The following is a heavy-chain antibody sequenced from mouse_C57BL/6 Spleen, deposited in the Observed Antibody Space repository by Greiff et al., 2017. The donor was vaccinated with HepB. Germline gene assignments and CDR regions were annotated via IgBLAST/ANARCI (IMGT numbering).Heavy chain of an antibody. CDR1: GYTFTSYG. CDR3: ARLLRWAY. V-gene: IGHV1-81*01. Sequence: VMLVESGAELARPGASVKLSCKASGYTFTSYGISWVKQRTGQGLEWIGEIYPRSGNTYYNEKFKGKATLTADKSSSTAYMELRSLTSEDSAVYFCARLLRWAYWGQGTLVTVSA. CDR2: IYPRSGNT. D-gene: IGHD1-1*01. J-gene: IGHJ3*01.